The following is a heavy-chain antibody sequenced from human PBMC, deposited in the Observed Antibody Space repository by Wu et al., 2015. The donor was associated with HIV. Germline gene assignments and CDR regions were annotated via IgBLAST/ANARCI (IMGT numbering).Heavy chain of an antibody. D-gene: IGHD5-12*01. J-gene: IGHJ6*02. CDR3: ARNTDSVATSLYSLGV. V-gene: IGHV1-46*01. Sequence: QVQLVQSRAGVKKPGASVKVSCTAFGYTFINNFLHWVRQAPGQGPEWMGVINPGTDSTTYAQPFEGRLTIARDTSKNTVYMELSSLKSEDTAKYYCARNTDSVATSLYSLGVWGQGTVVTVSS. CDR2: INPGTDST. CDR1: GYTFINNF.